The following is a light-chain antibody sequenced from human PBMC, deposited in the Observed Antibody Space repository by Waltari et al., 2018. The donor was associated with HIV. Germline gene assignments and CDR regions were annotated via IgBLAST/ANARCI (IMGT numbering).Light chain of an antibody. V-gene: IGKV4-1*01. J-gene: IGKJ1*01. CDR1: QSLLNTSNNKNY. Sequence: DIVMTQSPDSLTVSLGDRATINCKSSQSLLNTSNNKNYLAWFRQKPGQPPDLLIYWASTRESGVPDRFSGSGSGTNFTLTISRLQAEDVATYYCQQYHNIPWTFGRGTKVEIK. CDR2: WAS. CDR3: QQYHNIPWT.